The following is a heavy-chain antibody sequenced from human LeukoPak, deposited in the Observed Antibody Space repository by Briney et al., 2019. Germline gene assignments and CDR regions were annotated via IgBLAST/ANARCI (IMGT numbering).Heavy chain of an antibody. Sequence: SETLSLTCTVSGGSISSRSYYGGWIRQPPGKGLWWIGRIYYSGGTYYNPPLKSRVTISVDTSKNQFSLKLSSVTAADTAVYYCARHPRTYCSGGSCYIYYYYMDVWGKGTTVTVSS. D-gene: IGHD2-15*01. J-gene: IGHJ6*03. V-gene: IGHV4-39*01. CDR2: IYYSGGT. CDR3: ARHPRTYCSGGSCYIYYYYMDV. CDR1: GGSISSRSYY.